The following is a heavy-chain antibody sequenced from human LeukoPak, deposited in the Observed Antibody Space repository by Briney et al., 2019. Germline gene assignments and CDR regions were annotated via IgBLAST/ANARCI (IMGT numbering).Heavy chain of an antibody. CDR2: INPNSGGT. CDR3: ARSGILSGFYGSGSYYVFDI. J-gene: IGHJ3*02. Sequence: ASVKVSCKASGYTFTGYYMHWVRQAPGQGLEWMGWINPNSGGTNYAQKFQGRVTMTRDTSISTAYMELSRLRSDDTAVYYCARSGILSGFYGSGSYYVFDIWGQGTMVTVSS. CDR1: GYTFTGYY. V-gene: IGHV1-2*02. D-gene: IGHD3-10*01.